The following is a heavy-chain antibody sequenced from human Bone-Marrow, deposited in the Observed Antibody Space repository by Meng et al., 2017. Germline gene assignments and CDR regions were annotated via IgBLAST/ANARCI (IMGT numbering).Heavy chain of an antibody. J-gene: IGHJ4*02. D-gene: IGHD2-21*01. Sequence: QVQLQESGPGLVKPSQNLSLTCTVPGGSISSGDYYWSWIRQPPGKGLEWIGYIYNSGSTYYNPSLKSRVTISVDTSKNQFSLKLRFVTAADTAVYYCAREGRSHQVGVSVYWGQGNLVTVSS. CDR3: AREGRSHQVGVSVY. CDR1: GGSISSGDYY. CDR2: IYNSGST. V-gene: IGHV4-30-4*01.